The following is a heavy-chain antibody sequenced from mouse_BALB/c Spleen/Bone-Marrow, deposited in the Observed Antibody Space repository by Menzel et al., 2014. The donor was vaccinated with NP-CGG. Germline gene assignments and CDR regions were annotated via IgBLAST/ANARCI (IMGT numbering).Heavy chain of an antibody. V-gene: IGHV14-3*02. CDR1: GFNIKDTY. J-gene: IGHJ2*01. D-gene: IGHD2-14*01. Sequence: EVQLQQSGAELVKPGASAKLSCTASGFNIKDTYMHWVKQRPEQGLEWIGRVDPENGNTKYDPKFQGKATITADTSSNTAYLQLSSLTSEDTAVYYCARYRLGTYFDYWGQGATLTVSS. CDR2: VDPENGNT. CDR3: ARYRLGTYFDY.